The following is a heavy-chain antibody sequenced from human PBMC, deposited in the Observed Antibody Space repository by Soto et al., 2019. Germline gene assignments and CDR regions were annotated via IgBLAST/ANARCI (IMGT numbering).Heavy chain of an antibody. Sequence: QVQLVESGGAVVQPGRSLRLSCAASGFTFSNYAMHWVRQAPGKGLEWVAVISSDGSNKFHADSVKGRFSISRDSSNNTLYLQINGRRPEDGAANIGARNFGGSSGWLPGYWGQGALVT. J-gene: IGHJ4*02. CDR1: GFTFSNYA. D-gene: IGHD6-19*01. CDR3: ARNFGGSSGWLPGY. V-gene: IGHV3-30-3*01. CDR2: ISSDGSNK.